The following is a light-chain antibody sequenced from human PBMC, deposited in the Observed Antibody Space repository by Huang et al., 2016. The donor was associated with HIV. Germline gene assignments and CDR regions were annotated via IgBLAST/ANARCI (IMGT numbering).Light chain of an antibody. CDR2: WES. J-gene: IGKJ3*01. CDR1: QSLLYSSNKKNY. Sequence: DIVMTQSPDSLAVSRGERSAINCKSSQSLLYSSNKKNYLAWYPQKPGQPPKLLIYWESTREAGVTDRFSGSGSGTDFTLTISSLQAADVAVYYCQQYYNTPFTFGPGTKVDIK. V-gene: IGKV4-1*01. CDR3: QQYYNTPFT.